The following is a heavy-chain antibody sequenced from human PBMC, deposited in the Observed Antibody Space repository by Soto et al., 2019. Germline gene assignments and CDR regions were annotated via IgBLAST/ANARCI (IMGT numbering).Heavy chain of an antibody. CDR3: ARFTVATPSVAMDF. J-gene: IGHJ6*02. D-gene: IGHD4-4*01. CDR2: ISNDGTSA. Sequence: GSLRLSCSASTFSFSNYWMHWVRQAPGKGLVWVSRISNDGTSATYADSVKGRFTISRDNAKNTLYLQMNSLRAEDTAVYYCARFTVATPSVAMDFWGQGTTVTVSS. V-gene: IGHV3-74*01. CDR1: TFSFSNYW.